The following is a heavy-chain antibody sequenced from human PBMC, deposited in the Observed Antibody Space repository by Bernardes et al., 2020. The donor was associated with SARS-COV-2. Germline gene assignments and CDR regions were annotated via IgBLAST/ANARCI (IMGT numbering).Heavy chain of an antibody. J-gene: IGHJ6*02. CDR1: GFTISSVY. Sequence: GGSLRLSCAASGFTISSVYMTWVRQAPGKGLEWVSVIYSGDRTYYADSVKGRFTISRDNSKNTLYLQMNSLRVEDTAVYYCARVYHGMDVWGQGTTVTVSS. V-gene: IGHV3-53*01. CDR3: ARVYHGMDV. CDR2: IYSGDRT.